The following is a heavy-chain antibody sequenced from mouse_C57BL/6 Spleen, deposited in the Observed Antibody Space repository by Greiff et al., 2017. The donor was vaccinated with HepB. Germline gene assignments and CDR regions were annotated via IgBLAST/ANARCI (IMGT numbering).Heavy chain of an antibody. CDR3: ARLDYDLDY. CDR1: GYTFTDYY. CDR2: IYPGSGNT. J-gene: IGHJ2*01. D-gene: IGHD2-4*01. Sequence: VQGVESGAELVRPGASVKLSCKASGYTFTDYYINWVKQRPGQGLEWIARIYPGSGNTYYNEKFKGKATLTAEKSSSTAYMQLSSLTSEDSAVYFCARLDYDLDYWGQGTTLTVSS. V-gene: IGHV1-76*01.